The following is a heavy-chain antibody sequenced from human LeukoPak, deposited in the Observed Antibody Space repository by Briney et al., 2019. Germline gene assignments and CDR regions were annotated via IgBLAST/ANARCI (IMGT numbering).Heavy chain of an antibody. J-gene: IGHJ3*02. CDR2: IIPIFGTA. CDR1: GGTFSSYA. D-gene: IGHD1-14*01. Sequence: SVKVSCKASGGTFSSYAISWVRQAPGQGLEWMGGIIPIFGTANYAQKFQGRVTITADESTSTAYMELSSLRSEDTAVYYCARDGRGFQPIHDAFDIWGQGTMVTVSS. V-gene: IGHV1-69*01. CDR3: ARDGRGFQPIHDAFDI.